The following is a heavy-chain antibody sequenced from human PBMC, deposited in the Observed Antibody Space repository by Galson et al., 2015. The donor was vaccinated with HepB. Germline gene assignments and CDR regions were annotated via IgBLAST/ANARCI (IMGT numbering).Heavy chain of an antibody. Sequence: SLRLSCAASGFRFGDYAVIWVRQAPGKGLEWVGFVRIKTRGGTTEYAASVKGRFTISRDDSKSVAYLQMNSLNAEDTAKYYCISHGPRRGRDHYPFAYWGQATLVTVSS. V-gene: IGHV3-49*04. CDR2: VRIKTRGGTT. CDR1: GFRFGDYA. D-gene: IGHD1-14*01. J-gene: IGHJ4*02. CDR3: ISHGPRRGRDHYPFAY.